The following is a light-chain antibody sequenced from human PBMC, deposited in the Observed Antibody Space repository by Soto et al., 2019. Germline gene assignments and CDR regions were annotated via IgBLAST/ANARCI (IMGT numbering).Light chain of an antibody. J-gene: IGLJ1*01. V-gene: IGLV2-14*03. CDR2: GVS. CDR1: SSDVGAYKY. CDR3: SSFKGPTTPYV. Sequence: QSALTQPASVSGSPGQSVTISCTGTSSDVGAYKYVSWYQKHPGKAPKLMIYGVSNRPSGVSNRFSGSKSGNTAFLTISVLQPDDEADYYCSSFKGPTTPYVFGTGTKLTVL.